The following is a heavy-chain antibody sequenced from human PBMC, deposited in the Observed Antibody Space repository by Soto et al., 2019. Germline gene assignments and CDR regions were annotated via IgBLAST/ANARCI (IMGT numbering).Heavy chain of an antibody. Sequence: ASVKVSCKVSGYTLNELSMHWVRQAPGKGLEWMGGFDPEDGETVYAQKFQGRVTMTEDTSTDTANVELSSLRSEDTAVYYCATGGPAGDFDDWGQGTLVTVAS. CDR2: FDPEDGET. CDR3: ATGGPAGDFDD. CDR1: GYTLNELS. V-gene: IGHV1-24*01. D-gene: IGHD3-10*01. J-gene: IGHJ4*02.